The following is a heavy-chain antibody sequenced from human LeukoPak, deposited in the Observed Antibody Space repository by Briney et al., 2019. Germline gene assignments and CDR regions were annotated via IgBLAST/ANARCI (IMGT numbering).Heavy chain of an antibody. V-gene: IGHV4-59*08. Sequence: SETLSLTCTVSGGSISSYYRSWIRQPPGKGLEWIGYIYYSGSTNYNPSLKSRVTISVDTSKNQFSLKLSSVTAADTAVYYCAGHSRWGGATNFDYWGQGTLVTVSS. CDR1: GGSISSYY. D-gene: IGHD1-26*01. CDR3: AGHSRWGGATNFDY. CDR2: IYYSGST. J-gene: IGHJ4*02.